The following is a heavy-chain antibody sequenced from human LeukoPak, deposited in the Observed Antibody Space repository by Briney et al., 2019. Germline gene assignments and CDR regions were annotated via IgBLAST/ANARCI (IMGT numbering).Heavy chain of an antibody. D-gene: IGHD3-10*01. CDR2: ISSSSSYI. CDR3: ARDLARAYGSGSSYIVDY. J-gene: IGHJ4*02. Sequence: GGSLRLSCAASGFTFSGYYMSWIRQAPGKGLEWVSSISSSSSYIYYADSVKGRFTISRDNAKNSLYLQMNSLRAEDTAVYYCARDLARAYGSGSSYIVDYWGQGTLVTVSS. CDR1: GFTFSGYY. V-gene: IGHV3-21*01.